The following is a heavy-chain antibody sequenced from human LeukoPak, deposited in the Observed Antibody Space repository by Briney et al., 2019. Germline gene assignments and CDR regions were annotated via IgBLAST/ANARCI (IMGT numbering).Heavy chain of an antibody. CDR1: GFTFSSYG. D-gene: IGHD3-16*01. J-gene: IGHJ4*02. Sequence: GGSLRLSCAAFGFTFSSYGMHWVRQAPGKGLEWVAVISYDGSNKYYADSVKGRFTISRDNSKNTLYLQMNSLRAEDTAVYYCAKGGSPYYFDYWGQGTLVTVSS. CDR2: ISYDGSNK. V-gene: IGHV3-30*18. CDR3: AKGGSPYYFDY.